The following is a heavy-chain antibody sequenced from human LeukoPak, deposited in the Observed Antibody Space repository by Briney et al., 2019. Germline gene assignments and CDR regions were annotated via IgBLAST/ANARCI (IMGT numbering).Heavy chain of an antibody. CDR1: GYTFTGYY. J-gene: IGHJ6*03. CDR3: ARVTGDNWNYVYYYYYMDV. CDR2: INPNSGGT. V-gene: IGHV1-2*02. Sequence: GASVKVSCKASGYTFTGYYMHWVRQAPGQGLEWMGWINPNSGGTNYAQKFQGRVTMTRDTSISTAYMELSRLRSDDTAVYYCARVTGDNWNYVYYYYYMDVWGKGTTVTVSS. D-gene: IGHD1-7*01.